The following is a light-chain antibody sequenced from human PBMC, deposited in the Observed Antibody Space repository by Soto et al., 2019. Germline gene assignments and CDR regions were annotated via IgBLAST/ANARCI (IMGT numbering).Light chain of an antibody. J-gene: IGKJ4*01. Sequence: EIVLTPSPAHLSFSXXEISTLSCRASQSVSSYLAWYQQRPGQAPRLLIYDASNRATGVPARFSGSGSGTDFTLTISSLQSEDFAVYYCQQYNKWPLTFGGGSKVDI. CDR3: QQYNKWPLT. CDR2: DAS. CDR1: QSVSSY. V-gene: IGKV3-11*01.